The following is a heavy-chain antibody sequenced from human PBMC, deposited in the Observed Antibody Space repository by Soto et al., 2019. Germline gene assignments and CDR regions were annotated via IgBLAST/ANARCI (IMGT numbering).Heavy chain of an antibody. J-gene: IGHJ3*02. Sequence: ASVKVSCKASGYTFTSYGISWVRQAPGQGLEWIGWISAYNGNTIYAQKLQGRVTMTTDTSTSTAYMELRSLRSDDTSVYYCARVPGILVVAAPDAFDIWGQGTMVTVSS. V-gene: IGHV1-18*01. CDR3: ARVPGILVVAAPDAFDI. CDR1: GYTFTSYG. D-gene: IGHD2-15*01. CDR2: ISAYNGNT.